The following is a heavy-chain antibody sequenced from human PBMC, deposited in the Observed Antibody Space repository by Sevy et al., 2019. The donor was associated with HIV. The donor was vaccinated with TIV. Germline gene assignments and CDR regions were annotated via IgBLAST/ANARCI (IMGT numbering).Heavy chain of an antibody. J-gene: IGHJ6*02. CDR1: GFTFSSYA. CDR3: AKDIQRSASKHYYGSGSYYKFRYYYYGMDV. Sequence: GGSLRLSCAASGFTFSSYAMSWVRQAPGKGLEWVSAISGSGGSTYYADSVKGRFTISRDNSKNTLSLQMNSLRAEDTDVYYCAKDIQRSASKHYYGSGSYYKFRYYYYGMDVWGQGTTVTVSS. CDR2: ISGSGGST. D-gene: IGHD3-10*01. V-gene: IGHV3-23*01.